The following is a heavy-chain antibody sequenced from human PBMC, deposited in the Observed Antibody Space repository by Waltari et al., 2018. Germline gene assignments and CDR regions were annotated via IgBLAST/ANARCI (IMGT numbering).Heavy chain of an antibody. CDR1: GGSISSYY. CDR3: ARSAAGRIDYYYMDV. Sequence: VQLQESGPGLVKPSETLSLTCTVSGGSISSYYWSWTRQPPGKGLEWIGYIYYSGSTNYNPSLKSRVTISVDTSKNQFSLKLSSVTAADTAVYYCARSAAGRIDYYYMDVWGKGTTVTISS. J-gene: IGHJ6*03. V-gene: IGHV4-59*01. CDR2: IYYSGST. D-gene: IGHD6-19*01.